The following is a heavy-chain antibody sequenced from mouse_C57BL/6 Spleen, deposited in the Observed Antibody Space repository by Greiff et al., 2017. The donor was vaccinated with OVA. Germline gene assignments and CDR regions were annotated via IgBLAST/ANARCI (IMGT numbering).Heavy chain of an antibody. J-gene: IGHJ2*01. D-gene: IGHD1-1*01. Sequence: VQLQQSGAELVKPGASVKISCKASGYAFSSYWMNWVKQRPGKGLEWIGQIYPGDGDTNYNGKFKGKATLTADKSSSTAYMQLSSLTSEDSAVYFCARDYCGSSYFDYWGQGTTLTVSS. CDR1: GYAFSSYW. CDR2: IYPGDGDT. V-gene: IGHV1-80*01. CDR3: ARDYCGSSYFDY.